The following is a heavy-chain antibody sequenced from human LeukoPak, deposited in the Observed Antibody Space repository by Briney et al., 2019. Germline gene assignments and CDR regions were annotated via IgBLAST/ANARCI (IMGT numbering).Heavy chain of an antibody. Sequence: PGGSLRLSCAASGFAFASYAMGWVRQSPGKRLEWVSGITGSGENIYYAGSVKGRFTISRDNSKNTLYLQMNSLRPEDTAVYYCAKSLVSGGSCYSCFDYWGQGTLVTVSS. CDR1: GFAFASYA. V-gene: IGHV3-23*01. J-gene: IGHJ4*02. CDR2: ITGSGENI. CDR3: AKSLVSGGSCYSCFDY. D-gene: IGHD2-15*01.